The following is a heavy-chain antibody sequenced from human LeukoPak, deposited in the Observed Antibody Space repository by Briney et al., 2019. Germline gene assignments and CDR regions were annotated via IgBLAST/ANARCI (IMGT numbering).Heavy chain of an antibody. J-gene: IGHJ4*02. Sequence: GGSLRLSCAASGVTLSTYAMSWARQAPGKGLEWVSGISSSGSGDNTYYADSVKGRFTISRDSSKNTLFLHMNTLRAEDTAIYYCAKDHHYSSGWYSYFDYWGQGTLVTVSS. CDR2: ISSSGSGDNT. CDR3: AKDHHYSSGWYSYFDY. CDR1: GVTLSTYA. D-gene: IGHD6-19*01. V-gene: IGHV3-23*01.